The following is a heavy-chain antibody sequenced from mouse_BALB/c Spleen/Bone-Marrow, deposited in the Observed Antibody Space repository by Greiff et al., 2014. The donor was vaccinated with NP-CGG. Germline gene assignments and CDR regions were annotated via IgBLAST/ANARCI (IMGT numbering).Heavy chain of an antibody. V-gene: IGHV1S34*01. CDR3: ARDYGNLYYFDY. D-gene: IGHD2-1*01. Sequence: LVKTGASVKISCKASGYSFTGYYMHWGKQSHGKSLEWIGYISCYNGATSYNQKFKGKATFTVDTSSSTAYMQFNSLTSEDSAVYYCARDYGNLYYFDYWGQGTTLTVSS. CDR2: ISCYNGAT. CDR1: GYSFTGYY. J-gene: IGHJ2*01.